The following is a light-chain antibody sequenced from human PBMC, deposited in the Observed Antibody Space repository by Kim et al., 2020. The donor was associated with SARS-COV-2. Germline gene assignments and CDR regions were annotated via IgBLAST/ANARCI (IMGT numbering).Light chain of an antibody. CDR1: QSLLYSNGYTY. CDR3: MQATHWPPR. Sequence: QPASNACRTSQSLLYSNGYTYLNWFQQRPGQAPRRLLYGVSNRDYGVPDRFSGSGSGTDFTLKSSRVEAEDVGVYYCMQATHWPPRFGQGTKLEIK. V-gene: IGKV2-30*01. J-gene: IGKJ2*03. CDR2: GVS.